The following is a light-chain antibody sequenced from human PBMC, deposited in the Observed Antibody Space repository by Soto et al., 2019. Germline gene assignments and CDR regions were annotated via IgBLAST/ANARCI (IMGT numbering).Light chain of an antibody. CDR2: DAS. CDR3: QQYGDSPT. V-gene: IGKV3-20*01. J-gene: IGKJ1*01. Sequence: EIVLTQSPGTLSLSPGERATLSCRASQRISSNYVAWYQQKPGQAPRLLIYDASSRATGIPNRFSGSGSGTDFTLTISRLEPEDFAGFYCQQYGDSPTFGQGTKV. CDR1: QRISSNY.